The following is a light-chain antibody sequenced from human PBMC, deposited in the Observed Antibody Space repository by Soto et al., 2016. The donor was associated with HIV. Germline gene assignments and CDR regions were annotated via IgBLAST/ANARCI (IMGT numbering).Light chain of an antibody. J-gene: IGKJ4*01. CDR2: QAS. CDR1: QSFSSW. CDR3: QQYDDYPYT. V-gene: IGKV1-5*03. Sequence: DIQMTQSPSTLSASIGDRVTITCRASQSFSSWLAWYQQKPGKAPKLLMSQASILETGVPSRFSGSGSGTEFTLTISSLQPEDFATYYCQQYDDYPYTFGGGTKVETK.